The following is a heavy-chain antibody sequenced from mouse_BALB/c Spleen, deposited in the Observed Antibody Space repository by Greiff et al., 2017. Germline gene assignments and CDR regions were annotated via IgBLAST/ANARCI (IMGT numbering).Heavy chain of an antibody. J-gene: IGHJ4*01. D-gene: IGHD2-4*01. CDR2: ISSGGSYT. Sequence: EVKLVESGGDLVKPGGSLKLSCAASGFTFSSYGMSWVRQTPDKRLEWVATISSGGSYTYYPDSVKGRFTISRDNAKNTLYLQMSSLKSEDTAMYYCARGDYDYDSHYAMDYWGQGTSVTVSS. V-gene: IGHV5-6*02. CDR3: ARGDYDYDSHYAMDY. CDR1: GFTFSSYG.